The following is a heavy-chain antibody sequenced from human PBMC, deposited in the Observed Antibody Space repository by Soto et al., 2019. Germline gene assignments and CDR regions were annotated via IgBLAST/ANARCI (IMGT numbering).Heavy chain of an antibody. CDR1: GGSFSGYY. J-gene: IGHJ4*02. Sequence: LSETLSLTCAVYGGSFSGYYWSWIRQPPGKGLEWIGEINHSGSTNYNPSLKSRVTISVDTSKNQFSLKLSSVTAADTAVYYCATGYGFDYWGQGTLVTVSS. CDR2: INHSGST. CDR3: ATGYGFDY. D-gene: IGHD5-18*01. V-gene: IGHV4-34*01.